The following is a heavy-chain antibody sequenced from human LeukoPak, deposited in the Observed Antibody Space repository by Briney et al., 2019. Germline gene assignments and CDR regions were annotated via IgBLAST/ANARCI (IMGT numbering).Heavy chain of an antibody. CDR2: VDPEDGET. J-gene: IGHJ4*02. D-gene: IGHD6-19*01. CDR1: GYTLTDYY. CDR3: ATGMASSGWGLVG. Sequence: ATVKIPCKGSGYTLTDYYMHWVQQAPGKGLEWMGLVDPEDGETIYAEKFQGRVTITADTSTDTAYMELSSLRSEDTAVYYCATGMASSGWGLVGWGQGTLVTVSS. V-gene: IGHV1-69-2*01.